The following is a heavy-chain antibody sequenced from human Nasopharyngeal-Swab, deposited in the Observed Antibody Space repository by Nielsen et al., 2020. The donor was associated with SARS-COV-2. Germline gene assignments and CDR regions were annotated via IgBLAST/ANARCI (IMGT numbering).Heavy chain of an antibody. J-gene: IGHJ6*02. V-gene: IGHV1-2*04. CDR2: INPNSGGT. CDR1: GYTFTGYY. Sequence: ASVKVSCKASGYTFTGYYMHWVRQAPVQGLEWMGWINPNSGGTNYAQKFQGWVTMTRDTSISTAYMELSRLRSDDTAVYYCARDLVADYALTVRGNYYYGMDVWGQGTTVTVSS. D-gene: IGHD4/OR15-4a*01. CDR3: ARDLVADYALTVRGNYYYGMDV.